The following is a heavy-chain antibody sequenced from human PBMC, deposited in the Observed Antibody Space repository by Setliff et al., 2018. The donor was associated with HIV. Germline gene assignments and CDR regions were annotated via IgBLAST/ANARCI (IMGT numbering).Heavy chain of an antibody. CDR3: ARGLSIFGVATPGFY. CDR1: GASIGSVNYY. Sequence: SETLSLTCTVSGASIGSVNYYWGWFRQPPGKGLEWIGSVSYSGTTYYNPSLQSRVTVSGDTSKNQFSLNLNSVTAADTAVYYCARGLSIFGVATPGFYWGQGSLVTVSS. V-gene: IGHV4-39*01. CDR2: VSYSGTT. D-gene: IGHD3-3*01. J-gene: IGHJ4*02.